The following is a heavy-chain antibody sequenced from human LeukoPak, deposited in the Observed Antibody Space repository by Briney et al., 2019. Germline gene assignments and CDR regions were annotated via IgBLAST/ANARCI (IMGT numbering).Heavy chain of an antibody. D-gene: IGHD4-17*01. Sequence: KTSETLSLTCTVSGGSISSYYWSWIRQPPGKGLEWIGYIYYSGSTNYNPSLKSRVTISVDTSKNQFSLKLSSVTAADTAVYYCARAAYGDYVFDYWGQGTLVTVSS. CDR2: IYYSGST. J-gene: IGHJ4*02. CDR3: ARAAYGDYVFDY. V-gene: IGHV4-59*01. CDR1: GGSISSYY.